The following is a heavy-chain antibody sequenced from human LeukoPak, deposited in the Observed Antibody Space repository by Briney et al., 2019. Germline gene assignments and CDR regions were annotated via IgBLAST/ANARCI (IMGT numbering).Heavy chain of an antibody. V-gene: IGHV3-21*01. J-gene: IGHJ4*02. CDR1: GFLFNNYG. Sequence: GGSLRLSCAASGFLFNNYGMNWVRQAPGKGLEWVSSIGNSGNYIFYGDSVEGRFTISRDNAKNSLYLQMNSLRADDTAVYYCVRVIFARGWYLIDLRGQGTVDTVFS. D-gene: IGHD6-19*01. CDR2: IGNSGNYI. CDR3: VRVIFARGWYLIDL.